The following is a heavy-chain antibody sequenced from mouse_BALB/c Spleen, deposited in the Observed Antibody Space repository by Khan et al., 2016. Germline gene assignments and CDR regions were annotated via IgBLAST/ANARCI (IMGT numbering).Heavy chain of an antibody. D-gene: IGHD2-12*01. CDR3: ARFGNLTISSMDC. CDR1: GFKIKDTY. V-gene: IGHV14-3*02. CDR2: IDPANGIT. J-gene: IGHJ4*01. Sequence: VQLQQSGAELVKPGASVKLSCRGSGFKIKDTYIHWVRQRPGQGLEWIGRIDPANGITDYDPKFQAKATITADTSSNTAYLQVSGLTSEDTDVYYCARFGNLTISSMDCWGQGTSVAVSS.